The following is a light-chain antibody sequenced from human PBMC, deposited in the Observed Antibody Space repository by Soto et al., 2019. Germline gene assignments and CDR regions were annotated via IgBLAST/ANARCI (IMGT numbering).Light chain of an antibody. J-gene: IGKJ4*01. V-gene: IGKV3-20*01. CDR2: GAS. CDR3: QQYGSSPSVT. Sequence: EIVLTQSPGTLSLSPGERATLSCRASQSVSSSYLAWYQQKPGQAPRLLIYGASSRATGIPDRFSGSESGTDLTLTISRLEPEDFAVYYCQQYGSSPSVTFGGGTKVEIK. CDR1: QSVSSSY.